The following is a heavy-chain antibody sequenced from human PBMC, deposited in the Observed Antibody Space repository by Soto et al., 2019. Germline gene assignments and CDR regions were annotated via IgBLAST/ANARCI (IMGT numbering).Heavy chain of an antibody. Sequence: ASVKVSCKASGGTFSSYAISWVRQAPGQGLEWMGGIIPIFGTANYAQKFQGRVTITADESTSTAYMELSSLRSEDTAVYYCARRIAAPPWWFDPWGQGTLVTVSS. CDR3: ARRIAAPPWWFDP. D-gene: IGHD6-6*01. CDR1: GGTFSSYA. CDR2: IIPIFGTA. J-gene: IGHJ5*02. V-gene: IGHV1-69*13.